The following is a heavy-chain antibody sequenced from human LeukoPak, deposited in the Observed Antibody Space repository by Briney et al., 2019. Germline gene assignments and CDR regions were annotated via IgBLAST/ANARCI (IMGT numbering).Heavy chain of an antibody. J-gene: IGHJ6*03. D-gene: IGHD3-3*01. CDR3: ARVHYDFWSGHTQGLLYYCYYMDV. CDR1: GYAFTSYG. V-gene: IGHV1-18*01. Sequence: ASVKVSCKASGYAFTSYGISWVRQAPGQGLEWMGWISAYNGNTNYAQKLQGRVTMTTDTSTSTAYMELRSLRSDDTAVYYCARVHYDFWSGHTQGLLYYCYYMDVWGKGTTVTVSS. CDR2: ISAYNGNT.